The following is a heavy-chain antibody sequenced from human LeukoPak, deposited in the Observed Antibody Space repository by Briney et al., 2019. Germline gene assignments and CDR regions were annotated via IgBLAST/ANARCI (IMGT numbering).Heavy chain of an antibody. CDR3: ALLAVASDFDY. J-gene: IGHJ4*02. Sequence: GGSLRLSGAASGFMFRSFEMYWVRQAPGKGLEWIAYISSGAITMYYADSVKGRFTISRDDAKNSLFLQMNSLRAEDTAVYYCALLAVASDFDYWGQGALVTVSS. D-gene: IGHD6-19*01. CDR2: ISSGAITM. V-gene: IGHV3-48*03. CDR1: GFMFRSFE.